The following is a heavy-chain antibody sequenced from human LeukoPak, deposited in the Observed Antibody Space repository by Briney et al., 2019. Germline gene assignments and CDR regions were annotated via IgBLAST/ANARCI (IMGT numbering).Heavy chain of an antibody. CDR2: IYYSGST. CDR1: GGSISSGDYY. J-gene: IGHJ6*03. CDR3: AVRSSSSPFYYHYYMDV. Sequence: ASQTLSLTCTVSGGSISSGDYYWSWIRQPPGKGLEGIGYIYYSGSTYYNPSLKSRVTISVDTSKNQFSLKLSSVTAADTAVYYCAVRSSSSPFYYHYYMDVWGKGITVTVSS. V-gene: IGHV4-30-4*08. D-gene: IGHD6-6*01.